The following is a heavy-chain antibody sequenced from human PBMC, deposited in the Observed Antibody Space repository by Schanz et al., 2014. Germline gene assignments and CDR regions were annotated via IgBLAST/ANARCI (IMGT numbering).Heavy chain of an antibody. J-gene: IGHJ4*02. V-gene: IGHV3-23*01. CDR1: GFSFGTYA. CDR3: AKDAENTAMITDYFDY. Sequence: EVHLLESGGGLVQPGGSLRLSCAASGFSFGTYAMSWVRQAPGKGLLWVSSISGTGGDDTYYADSVKGRFTISRDNSKPTVYLQMNSLRAEDTAVYYCAKDAENTAMITDYFDYWGQGTLVTVSS. CDR2: ISGTGGDDT. D-gene: IGHD5-18*01.